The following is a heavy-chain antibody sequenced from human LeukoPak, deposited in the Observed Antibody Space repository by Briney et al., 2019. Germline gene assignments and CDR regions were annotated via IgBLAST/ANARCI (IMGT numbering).Heavy chain of an antibody. Sequence: SETLSLTCTVSGGSISIHYWSWIPQSPGRGREWIGFMHYRGKTNSNPSLRRRVTISLHTSKNQVSLKMSSVSAADTAVYYCARHPPFEWDVFGDPFVIWGQGTVFTVSS. CDR3: ARHPPFEWDVFGDPFVI. J-gene: IGHJ3*02. D-gene: IGHD1-26*01. CDR2: MHYRGKT. V-gene: IGHV4-59*11. CDR1: GGSISIHY.